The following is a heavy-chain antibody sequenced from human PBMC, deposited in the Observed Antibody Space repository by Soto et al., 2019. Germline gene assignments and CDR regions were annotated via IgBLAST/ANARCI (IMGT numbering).Heavy chain of an antibody. CDR3: ASALEPGNMPWYNWIDP. CDR2: IDQDGSEK. D-gene: IGHD2-2*01. CDR1: GFIFSNYW. Sequence: EVQLVESGGGLVQPGRSLRLSCAASGFIFSNYWMTWVRQAPGKGLEWVANIDQDGSEKYYVDSVKGRFTISRDNAKNSLYLQMNSLRAEDTAVYYCASALEPGNMPWYNWIDPWGQGTLVTVSS. V-gene: IGHV3-7*01. J-gene: IGHJ5*02.